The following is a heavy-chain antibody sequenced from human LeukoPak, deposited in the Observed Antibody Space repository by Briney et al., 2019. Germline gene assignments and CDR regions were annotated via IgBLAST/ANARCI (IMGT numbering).Heavy chain of an antibody. CDR2: IKQDGSEK. CDR1: GFTFSSYW. V-gene: IGHV3-7*03. Sequence: GGSLRLSCAASGFTFSSYWMSWVRQAPGKGLEWVANIKQDGSEKYYVDSVKGRFTISRDNSKNSLYLQMNSLRAEDTALYYCAKDRPPPRYCSSTSCFDPYMDVWGKGTTVTVSS. D-gene: IGHD2-2*01. CDR3: AKDRPPPRYCSSTSCFDPYMDV. J-gene: IGHJ6*03.